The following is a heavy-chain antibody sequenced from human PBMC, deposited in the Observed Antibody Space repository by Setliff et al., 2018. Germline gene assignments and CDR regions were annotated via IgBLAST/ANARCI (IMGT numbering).Heavy chain of an antibody. CDR2: IEPTDSYT. Sequence: GESLKISCKASGYSFSNFWINWVHQLPGKGLEWMGRIEPTDSYTNYSPSFQGHVTISIDKSITTAYLHWSSLKASDTAMYYCTRGGYDSGVWGQGTLVTVSS. V-gene: IGHV5-10-1*01. CDR1: GYSFSNFW. J-gene: IGHJ4*02. CDR3: TRGGYDSGV. D-gene: IGHD6-25*01.